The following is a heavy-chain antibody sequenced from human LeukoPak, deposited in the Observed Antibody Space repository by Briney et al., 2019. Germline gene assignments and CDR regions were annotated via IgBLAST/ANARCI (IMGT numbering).Heavy chain of an antibody. Sequence: GGSLRLSCAASGLTVSSNYMSWVRQAPGKGLEWVSVIYSGGSTHYADSVKGRFTISRDNSKNTLYLQMNSLRAEDTAVYYCASSPYSSSWYAGNWFDPWGQGTLVTVSS. CDR2: IYSGGST. V-gene: IGHV3-53*01. CDR1: GLTVSSNY. J-gene: IGHJ5*02. CDR3: ASSPYSSSWYAGNWFDP. D-gene: IGHD6-13*01.